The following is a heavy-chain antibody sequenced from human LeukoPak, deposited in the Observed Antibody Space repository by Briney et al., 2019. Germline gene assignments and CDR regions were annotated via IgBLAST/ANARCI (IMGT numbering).Heavy chain of an antibody. CDR3: AKDRRYCSSTSCQRGYFDY. Sequence: GGSLRLSCAASGLTFSNYAMSWVRQAPGKGLEWVSGISDSDGSTYYADSVKGRFTISRDNSKNTLYLQMNSLRAEDTAVYYCAKDRRYCSSTSCQRGYFDYWGQGTLVTVSS. V-gene: IGHV3-23*01. D-gene: IGHD2-2*01. CDR1: GLTFSNYA. J-gene: IGHJ4*02. CDR2: ISDSDGST.